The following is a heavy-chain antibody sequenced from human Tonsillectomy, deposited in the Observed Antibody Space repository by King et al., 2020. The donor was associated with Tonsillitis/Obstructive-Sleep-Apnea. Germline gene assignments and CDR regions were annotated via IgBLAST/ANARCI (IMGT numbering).Heavy chain of an antibody. J-gene: IGHJ6*03. V-gene: IGHV1-69*01. CDR2: SIPIFGTA. D-gene: IGHD2-15*01. CDR1: GGTFSSYS. CDR3: ANVVVAATPELTSYYYYYMDV. Sequence: QLVQSVAEVKKPGSSGKVSCKASGGTFSSYSISWVRQAPGQGLEGMGGSIPIFGTANYAQKFEGRVTITADESTSTAYMELSSRRSEDTAVYYCANVVVAATPELTSYYYYYMDVWGKGTTVTVSS.